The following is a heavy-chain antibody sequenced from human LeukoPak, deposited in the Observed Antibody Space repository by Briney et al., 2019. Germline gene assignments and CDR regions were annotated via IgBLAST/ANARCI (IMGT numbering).Heavy chain of an antibody. CDR1: GGTFSSYA. J-gene: IGHJ4*02. Sequence: SVKVSCKASGGTFSSYAISWVRQAPGQGLEWMGGIIPIFGTANYAQKFQGRVAITADESTSTAYMELSSLRSEDTAVYYCARGGTYYYDSSGYSLDYWGQGTLVTVSS. V-gene: IGHV1-69*13. CDR2: IIPIFGTA. CDR3: ARGGTYYYDSSGYSLDY. D-gene: IGHD3-22*01.